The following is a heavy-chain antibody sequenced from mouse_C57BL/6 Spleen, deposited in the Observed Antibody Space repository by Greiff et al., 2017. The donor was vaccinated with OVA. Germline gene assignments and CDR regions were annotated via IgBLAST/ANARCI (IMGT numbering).Heavy chain of an antibody. J-gene: IGHJ4*01. Sequence: QVQLQQSGAELVRPGASVKLSCKASGYTFTDYYINWVKQRPGQGLEWIARIYPGSGNTYYNEKFKGKATLTAEKSSSTAYMQLSSLTSEDSAVYFCAREGVPYAMDYWGQGTSVTVSS. CDR1: GYTFTDYY. V-gene: IGHV1-76*01. CDR2: IYPGSGNT. CDR3: AREGVPYAMDY.